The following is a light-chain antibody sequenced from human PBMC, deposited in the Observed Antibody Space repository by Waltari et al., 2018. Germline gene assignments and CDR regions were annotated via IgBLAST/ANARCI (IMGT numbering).Light chain of an antibody. CDR1: SSDVGGYNY. CDR2: DVT. V-gene: IGLV2-11*03. CDR3: CSYAGYYTLV. Sequence: QSVTISCTGTSSDVGGYNYVSWYQQHPDKTPRLMIYDVTKRPSGVPDRFSASKSGNTASLTISGLQAEDEADYYCCSYAGYYTLVFGGGTKLTVL. J-gene: IGLJ2*01.